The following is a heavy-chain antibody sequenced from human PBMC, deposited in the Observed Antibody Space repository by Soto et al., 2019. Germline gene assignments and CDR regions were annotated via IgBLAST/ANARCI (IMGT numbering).Heavy chain of an antibody. D-gene: IGHD3-3*01. J-gene: IGHJ4*02. CDR1: GFTFSSYA. V-gene: IGHV3-23*01. Sequence: EVQLLESGGGLVQPGGSLRLSCAASGFTFSSYAMSWVRQAPGKGLEWVSANSGSGGSTPYADSVKGRFTISRDNSKDTLYLQMNSLRAEDTAVYYCAKLYYDFWSGYSTPYYFAYWGQGTLVTVSS. CDR3: AKLYYDFWSGYSTPYYFAY. CDR2: NSGSGGST.